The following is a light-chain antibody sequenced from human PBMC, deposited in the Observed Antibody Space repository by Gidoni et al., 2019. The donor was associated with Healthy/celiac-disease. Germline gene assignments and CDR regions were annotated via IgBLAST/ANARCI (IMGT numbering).Light chain of an antibody. Sequence: EIVMTQSPATLSVSPGERATLSCTASQSVSSNLAWYQQKPGQAPRLLIYGATTRATGIPARFSGSGSGTGFTLTISSLQSEDFAVYYCQQYNNWYTFGQXTKLEIK. CDR2: GAT. J-gene: IGKJ2*01. CDR1: QSVSSN. V-gene: IGKV3-15*01. CDR3: QQYNNWYT.